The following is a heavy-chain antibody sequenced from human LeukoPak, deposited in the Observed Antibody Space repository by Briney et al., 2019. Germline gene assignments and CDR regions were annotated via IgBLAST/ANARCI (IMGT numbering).Heavy chain of an antibody. CDR2: ISSSSSYI. CDR1: GFTFSSYS. V-gene: IGHV3-21*01. J-gene: IGHJ4*02. Sequence: PGGSLRLSCAASGFTFSSYSMNWVRQAPGKGLEWVSSISSSSSYIYYADSVKGRFTISRDNAKNSLYLQMNSLRAEDTAVYYCARHRGIGSGLYYWGQGTLVTVSS. CDR3: ARHRGIGSGLYY. D-gene: IGHD6-19*01.